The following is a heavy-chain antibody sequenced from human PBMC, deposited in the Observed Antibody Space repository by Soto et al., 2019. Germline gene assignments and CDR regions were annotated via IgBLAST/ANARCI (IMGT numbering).Heavy chain of an antibody. Sequence: GGSLRLSCAASGFIFSDYYMSWIRQAPGKGLEWISYIGLTSNYVSYADSVKGRFTISRDNARNSLYLQMNSLRAEDTAVYYCVRACVGVCNPRLSLHYWGQGTLVTVST. CDR3: VRACVGVCNPRLSLHY. CDR2: IGLTSNYV. V-gene: IGHV3-11*03. J-gene: IGHJ4*02. CDR1: GFIFSDYY. D-gene: IGHD2-21*02.